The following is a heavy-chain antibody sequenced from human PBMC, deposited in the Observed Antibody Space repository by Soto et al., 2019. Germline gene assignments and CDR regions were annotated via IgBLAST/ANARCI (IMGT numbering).Heavy chain of an antibody. CDR3: AREPGHTLPQRYNWFDP. Sequence: ASVKVSCKASGYTFTSYYMHWVRQAPGQGLEWMGIINPSGGSTSYAQKFQGRVTMTRDTSTSTVYMELSSLRSEDTAVYYCAREPGHTLPQRYNWFDPWGQGTLVTVSS. D-gene: IGHD3-16*01. J-gene: IGHJ5*02. CDR2: INPSGGST. V-gene: IGHV1-46*03. CDR1: GYTFTSYY.